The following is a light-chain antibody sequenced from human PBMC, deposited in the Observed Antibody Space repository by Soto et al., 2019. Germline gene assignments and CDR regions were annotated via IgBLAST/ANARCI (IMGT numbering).Light chain of an antibody. J-gene: IGLJ2*01. Sequence: QAVVTQEPSLTVSPGGTVTLTCGSSTGAVTSGHYPYWFQQKPGHAPRTLIYDTSSKHSWTPARFSGYLLGGKAALTLSGPHLEDADEYCCLLSYSGAYVVFGGGTKLTVL. CDR1: TGAVTSGHY. V-gene: IGLV7-46*01. CDR3: LLSYSGAYVV. CDR2: DTS.